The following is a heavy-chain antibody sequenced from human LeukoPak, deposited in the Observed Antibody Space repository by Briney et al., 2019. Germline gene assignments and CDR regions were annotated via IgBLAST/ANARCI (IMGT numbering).Heavy chain of an antibody. CDR2: INPNSGGT. CDR1: GYTFTGYY. D-gene: IGHD1-26*01. V-gene: IGHV1-2*02. J-gene: IGHJ5*02. CDR3: ARAPASGSNWFDP. Sequence: ASVTVSCKASGYTFTGYYMHWVRQAPGQGLEWMGWINPNSGGTNYAQKFQGRVTMTRDTSISTAYMELSRLRSDDTAVYYCARAPASGSNWFDPWGQGTLVTVSS.